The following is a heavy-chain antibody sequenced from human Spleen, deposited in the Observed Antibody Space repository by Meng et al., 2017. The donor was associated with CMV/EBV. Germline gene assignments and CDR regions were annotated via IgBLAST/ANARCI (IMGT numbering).Heavy chain of an antibody. Sequence: SGCTFSSYWMHWVRQAPGKGLVWVSRINSDGSSTSYADSVKGRFTISRDNAKNTLYLQMNSLRAEDTAVYYCARDRIPGRIAGNWFDPWGQGTLVTVSS. D-gene: IGHD1-20*01. J-gene: IGHJ5*02. V-gene: IGHV3-74*01. CDR2: INSDGSST. CDR1: GCTFSSYW. CDR3: ARDRIPGRIAGNWFDP.